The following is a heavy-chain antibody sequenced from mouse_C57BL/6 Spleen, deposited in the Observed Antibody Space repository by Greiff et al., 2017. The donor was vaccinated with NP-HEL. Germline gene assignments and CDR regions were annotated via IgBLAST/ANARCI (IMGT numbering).Heavy chain of an antibody. Sequence: EVQLQQSGPELVKPGASVKISCKASGYTFTDYYMNWVKQSHGKSLEWIGDINPNNGGTSYNQKFKGKATLTVDKSSSTAYMELRSLTSEDSAVYYCARGGVYDGYSDWYFDVWGTGTTVTVSS. V-gene: IGHV1-26*01. CDR2: INPNNGGT. J-gene: IGHJ1*03. CDR3: ARGGVYDGYSDWYFDV. D-gene: IGHD2-3*01. CDR1: GYTFTDYY.